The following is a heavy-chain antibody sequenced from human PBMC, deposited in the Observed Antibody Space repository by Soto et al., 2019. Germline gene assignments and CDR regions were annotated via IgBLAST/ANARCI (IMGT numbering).Heavy chain of an antibody. CDR2: INHSGST. CDR1: GGSFSGYY. CDR3: ARSLVPTNYYGMDV. Sequence: PSETLSLTCAVYGGSFSGYYWSWIRQPPGKGLEWIGEINHSGSTNYNPSLKSRVTISVVTSKNQFSLKLSSVTAAYSAVYYCARSLVPTNYYGMDVWGQGSMVTVSS. D-gene: IGHD5-12*01. J-gene: IGHJ6*02. V-gene: IGHV4-34*01.